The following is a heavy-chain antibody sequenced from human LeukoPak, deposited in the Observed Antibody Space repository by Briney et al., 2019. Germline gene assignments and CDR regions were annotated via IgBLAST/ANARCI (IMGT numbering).Heavy chain of an antibody. CDR2: ISAYNGNT. V-gene: IGHV1-18*01. CDR1: GYTFTSYG. D-gene: IGHD2-2*01. J-gene: IGHJ4*02. Sequence: ASVKVSCKASGYTFTSYGISWVRQAPGQGLEWMGWISAYNGNTNYAQKLQGRVTMTTDTSTSTAYMELRSLRSDDTAVYYCARVAPGVVVPHLDNWGQGTLVIVSS. CDR3: ARVAPGVVVPHLDN.